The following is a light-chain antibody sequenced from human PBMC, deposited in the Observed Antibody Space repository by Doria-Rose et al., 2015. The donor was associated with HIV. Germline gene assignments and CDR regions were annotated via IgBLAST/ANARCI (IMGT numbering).Light chain of an antibody. CDR2: AAS. CDR1: QDISNY. CDR3: QQYYSYPPT. J-gene: IGKJ1*01. V-gene: IGKV1-8*01. Sequence: SSLSASTGDRVTITCRASQDISNYLVWYQQKPGKAPKLLIYAASTLQSGVPSRFSGSGSGTDFTLTISYLQSEDFATYYCQQYYSYPPTFGQGTKVEVK.